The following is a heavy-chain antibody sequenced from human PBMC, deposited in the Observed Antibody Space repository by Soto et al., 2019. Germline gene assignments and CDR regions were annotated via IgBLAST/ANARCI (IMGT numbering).Heavy chain of an antibody. V-gene: IGHV3-23*01. Sequence: GGSLRLFCGASGFPCNSYSVAWVRQSPGKRMELVSSISDNGGSPSYADSVQGRFTISRDKSRNTISLQTNSPRAEDTATYYSAKARGTGNSCYVPDYWGHGSLVTVSS. CDR1: GFPCNSYS. J-gene: IGHJ4*01. CDR2: ISDNGGSP. CDR3: AKARGTGNSCYVPDY. D-gene: IGHD2-8*02.